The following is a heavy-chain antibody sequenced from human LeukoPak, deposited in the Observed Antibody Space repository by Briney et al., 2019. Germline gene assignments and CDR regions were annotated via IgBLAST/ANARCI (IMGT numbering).Heavy chain of an antibody. CDR3: ARGLPEPTMVRGVLNPGFDY. CDR1: GGSFSGYY. V-gene: IGHV4-34*01. D-gene: IGHD3-10*01. Sequence: TSETLSLTCAVYGGSFSGYYWSWIRQPPGKGLEWIGEINHSGSTNYNPSLKSRVTISVDTSKNQFSLKLSSVTAADTAVYYCARGLPEPTMVRGVLNPGFDYWGQGTLVTVSS. CDR2: INHSGST. J-gene: IGHJ4*02.